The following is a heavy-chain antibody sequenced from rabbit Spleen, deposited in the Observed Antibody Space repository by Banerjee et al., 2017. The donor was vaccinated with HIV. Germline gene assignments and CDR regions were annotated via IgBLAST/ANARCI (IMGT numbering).Heavy chain of an antibody. V-gene: IGHV1S40*01. CDR2: IYTGNAKT. CDR1: GFSFSSVFW. Sequence: QSLEESGGDLVKPGASLTLTCTASGFSFSSVFWMCWVRQAPGKGLEWIGCIYTGNAKTYYASWAKGRFTISRTSSSTVSLQMTSLTVAGSAFYFCARDSGSNAYIGVCVSLWGPGT. D-gene: IGHD4-2*01. CDR3: ARDSGSNAYIGVCVSL. J-gene: IGHJ4*01.